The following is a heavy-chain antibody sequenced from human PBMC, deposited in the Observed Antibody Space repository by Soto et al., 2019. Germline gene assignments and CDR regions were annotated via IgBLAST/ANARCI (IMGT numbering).Heavy chain of an antibody. Sequence: QVQLVQSGAEVKKPGASVKVSCKASGYTFTSYGFSWVRQAPGQGLEWMGWISAYNGNTNYAQKLQGRVTMTTDTSTSTAYMELRSLRSDDTAVYYCARDSHGYYYDSSGYPDYWGQGTLVTVSS. CDR1: GYTFTSYG. CDR3: ARDSHGYYYDSSGYPDY. V-gene: IGHV1-18*01. CDR2: ISAYNGNT. D-gene: IGHD3-22*01. J-gene: IGHJ4*02.